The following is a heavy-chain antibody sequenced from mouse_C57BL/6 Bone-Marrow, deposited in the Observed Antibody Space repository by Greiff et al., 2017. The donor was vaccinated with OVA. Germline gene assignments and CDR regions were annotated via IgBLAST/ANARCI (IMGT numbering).Heavy chain of an antibody. CDR2: ISSGSSTI. J-gene: IGHJ3*01. CDR3: ARPYYYGSLPWFAY. CDR1: GSPLGTYG. V-gene: IGHV5-17*01. Sequence: EVKLMESGEALLKPEGSLNLSFPASGSPLGTYGFHWFRQVPEKGLEWVAYISSGSSTIYYADTVKGRFTISRDNAKNTLFLQMTSLRSEDTAMYYCARPYYYGSLPWFAYWGQGTLVTVSA. D-gene: IGHD1-1*01.